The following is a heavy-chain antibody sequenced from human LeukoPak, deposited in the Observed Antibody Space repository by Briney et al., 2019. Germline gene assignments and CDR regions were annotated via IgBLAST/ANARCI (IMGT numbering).Heavy chain of an antibody. J-gene: IGHJ4*02. CDR3: ANGQLEYYFDY. D-gene: IGHD1-1*01. Sequence: PGGSLRLSCAASGFTFSSYGMHWVRQAPGKGLEWVAVISYDGSNKYYADFVKGRFTISRDNSKSTLYLQMNSLRAEDTAVYYCANGQLEYYFDYWGQGTLVTVSS. V-gene: IGHV3-30*18. CDR2: ISYDGSNK. CDR1: GFTFSSYG.